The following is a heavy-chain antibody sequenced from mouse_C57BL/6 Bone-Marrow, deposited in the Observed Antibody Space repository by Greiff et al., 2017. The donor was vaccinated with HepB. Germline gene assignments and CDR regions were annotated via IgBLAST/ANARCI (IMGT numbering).Heavy chain of an antibody. J-gene: IGHJ3*01. CDR2: IYPGSGNT. CDR3: AREFITTVVARGFAY. D-gene: IGHD1-1*01. V-gene: IGHV1-76*01. Sequence: QVQLKQSGAELVRPGASVKLSCKASGYTFTDYYINWVKQRPGQGLEWIARIYPGSGNTYYNEKFKGKATLTAEKSSSTAYMQLSSLTSEDSAVYFCAREFITTVVARGFAYWGQGTLVTVSA. CDR1: GYTFTDYY.